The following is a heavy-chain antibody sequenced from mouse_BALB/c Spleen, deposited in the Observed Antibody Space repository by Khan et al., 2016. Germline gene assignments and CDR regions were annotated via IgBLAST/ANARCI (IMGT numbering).Heavy chain of an antibody. CDR1: GFNIKDTY. J-gene: IGHJ3*01. D-gene: IGHD2-4*01. CDR3: ARSPYDYDVGFAY. CDR2: IDPANGNT. Sequence: VQLKESGAELVKPGASVKLSCTASGFNIKDTYMHWVKQRPEQGLEWIGRIDPANGNTKYDPKFQGKATITADTSSNTAYLQLSSLTSEDTAVSYDARSPYDYDVGFAYWGQGTLVTVSA. V-gene: IGHV14-3*02.